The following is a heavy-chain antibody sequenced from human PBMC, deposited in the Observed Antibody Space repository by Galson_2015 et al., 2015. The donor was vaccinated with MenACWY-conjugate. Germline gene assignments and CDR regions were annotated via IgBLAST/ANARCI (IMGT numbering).Heavy chain of an antibody. CDR3: ATYCSSPSCYANGAY. CDR2: INSDGSAA. D-gene: IGHD2-2*01. V-gene: IGHV3-74*01. Sequence: SLRLSCAASGFTFSRYWMHWVRQSPGKGLVWVSRINSDGSAADYADSVKGRFIISRDNAKNTLYLQMNSLRAEDTAVYYCATYCSSPSCYANGAYWGQGTLVTVSS. J-gene: IGHJ4*02. CDR1: GFTFSRYW.